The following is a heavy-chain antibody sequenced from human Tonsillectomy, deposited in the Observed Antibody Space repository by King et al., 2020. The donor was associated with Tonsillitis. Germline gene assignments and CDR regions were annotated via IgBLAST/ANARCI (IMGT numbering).Heavy chain of an antibody. CDR1: GDSISSGGYS. CDR3: ARGDYYDTLFDH. J-gene: IGHJ4*02. V-gene: IGHV4-30-4*07. Sequence: QLQESGPGLVKPSQTLSLTCAVSGDSISSGGYSWSWIRQPPGKGLEWIGYIYYSGTTYYNPSVKSRVTISIDTSKNHFSLRLSSVTAADTAVYYCARGDYYDTLFDHWGQGILVTVSS. CDR2: IYYSGTT. D-gene: IGHD3-22*01.